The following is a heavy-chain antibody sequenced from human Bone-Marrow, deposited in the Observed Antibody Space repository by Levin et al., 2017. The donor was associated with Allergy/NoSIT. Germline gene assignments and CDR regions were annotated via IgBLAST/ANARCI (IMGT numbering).Heavy chain of an antibody. CDR3: AKAIDNYYGSGSYPPYY. Sequence: LGESPKISCQSSGYSFTKDWIAWVRLMPGTGLEWIGIIYPGDSNTRYSPSFQGQVTISADKSISTVYLQWSSLKASDTAIYYCAKAIDNYYGSGSYPPYYWGQGTLVTVSS. V-gene: IGHV5-51*01. J-gene: IGHJ4*02. D-gene: IGHD3-10*01. CDR2: IYPGDSNT. CDR1: GYSFTKDW.